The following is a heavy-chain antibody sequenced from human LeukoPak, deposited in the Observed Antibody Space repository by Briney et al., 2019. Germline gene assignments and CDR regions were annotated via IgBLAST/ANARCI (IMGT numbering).Heavy chain of an antibody. V-gene: IGHV4-59*01. CDR2: IYYTGST. CDR1: GGFISSYY. D-gene: IGHD1-26*01. Sequence: SETLSLTCIVSGGFISSYYWSWIRQPPGKGLEWIGYIYYTGSTNYNSSLKSRVTISRDTSRNQFSLKLSSVTAADTAVYYCARLNSGADNWFDPWGQGTPVTVSS. CDR3: ARLNSGADNWFDP. J-gene: IGHJ5*02.